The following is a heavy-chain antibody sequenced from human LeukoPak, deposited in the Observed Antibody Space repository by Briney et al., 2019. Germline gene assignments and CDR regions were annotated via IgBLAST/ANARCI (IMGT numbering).Heavy chain of an antibody. Sequence: SETLSLTCAVYGGSFSGYYLSWIRQPPGKGLEWIGEINHSGSTNYNPSLKRRVTISVDTSKNQFSLKLSSVTAADTAVYYCARRPGTTGKTAYFDYWGQGTLVTVSS. J-gene: IGHJ4*02. CDR3: ARRPGTTGKTAYFDY. D-gene: IGHD1-1*01. CDR2: INHSGST. V-gene: IGHV4-34*01. CDR1: GGSFSGYY.